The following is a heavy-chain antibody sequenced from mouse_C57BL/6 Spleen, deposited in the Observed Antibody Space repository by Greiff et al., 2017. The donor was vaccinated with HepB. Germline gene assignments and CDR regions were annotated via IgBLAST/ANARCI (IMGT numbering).Heavy chain of an antibody. J-gene: IGHJ2*01. CDR3: ARDHGSLYFDY. V-gene: IGHV1-82*01. CDR2: IYPGDGDT. D-gene: IGHD1-1*01. CDR1: GYAFSSSW. Sequence: VQLQQSGPELVKPGASVKISCKASGYAFSSSWMNWVKQRPGKGLEWIGRIYPGDGDTNYNGKFKGKATLTADKSSSTAYMQLSSLTSEDSAVYFCARDHGSLYFDYWGQGTTLTVSS.